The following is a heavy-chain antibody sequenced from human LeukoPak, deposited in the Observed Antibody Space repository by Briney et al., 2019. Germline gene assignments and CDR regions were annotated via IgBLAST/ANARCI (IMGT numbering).Heavy chain of an antibody. D-gene: IGHD6-13*01. Sequence: GGSLRLSCAASGFTFSGSAMHWVRQASGKGLEWVGRIRSKANSYATAYAAPVKGRFTISSDVSKNTAYLQMNSLKTEDTAVYYCTRTNSSSWVYYYYYYMDVWGKGTTVTVSS. J-gene: IGHJ6*03. CDR1: GFTFSGSA. V-gene: IGHV3-73*01. CDR3: TRTNSSSWVYYYYYYMDV. CDR2: IRSKANSYAT.